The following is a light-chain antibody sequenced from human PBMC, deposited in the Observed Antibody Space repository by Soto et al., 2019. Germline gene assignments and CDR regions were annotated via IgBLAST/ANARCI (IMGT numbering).Light chain of an antibody. V-gene: IGLV2-23*01. J-gene: IGLJ1*01. CDR2: DGT. Sequence: QSALTQPASVSGSPGQSVTISCTGTSSNFGSFQFVSWYQHHPGKAPKLIIYDGTKRPSGISNRFSGSTSGNTASLTISALQAADEAKYYCCSYVDSPFVFGIGTKVTVL. CDR1: SSNFGSFQF. CDR3: CSYVDSPFV.